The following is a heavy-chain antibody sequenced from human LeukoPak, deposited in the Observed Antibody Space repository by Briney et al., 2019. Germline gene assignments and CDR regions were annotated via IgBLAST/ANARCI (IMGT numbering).Heavy chain of an antibody. CDR2: IYYSGST. Sequence: PSETLSLTCTVSGGSISSSSYYWGWIRQPPGKGLEWIGSIYYSGSTYYNPSLKSRVTISVDTSKNQFSLKLSSVTAADTAVYSCARGITYCGGDCYTYFDYWGQGTLVTVSS. CDR1: GGSISSSSYY. D-gene: IGHD2-21*02. CDR3: ARGITYCGGDCYTYFDY. J-gene: IGHJ4*02. V-gene: IGHV4-39*07.